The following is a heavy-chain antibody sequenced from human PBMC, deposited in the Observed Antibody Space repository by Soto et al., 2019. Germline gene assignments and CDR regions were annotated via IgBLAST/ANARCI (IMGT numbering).Heavy chain of an antibody. CDR1: GYTFTSYG. J-gene: IGHJ5*02. V-gene: IGHV1-8*02. D-gene: IGHD1-1*01. CDR3: ARGGTLRNWFDP. Sequence: GASVKVSCKASGYTFTSYGVSWVRQAPGQGLEWMGWMNPNSGNTGYAQKFQGRVTMTRNTSISTAYMELSSLRSEDTAVYYCARGGTLRNWFDPWGQGTLVTVSS. CDR2: MNPNSGNT.